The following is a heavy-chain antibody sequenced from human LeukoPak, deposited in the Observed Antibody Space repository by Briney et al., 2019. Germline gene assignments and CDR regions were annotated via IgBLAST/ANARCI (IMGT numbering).Heavy chain of an antibody. D-gene: IGHD3-10*01. J-gene: IGHJ6*04. Sequence: PGGSLRLSCAASGFTFSDYYTSWIRQAPGKGLEWVSYISSSSSYTNYADSVKGRFTISRDNTKNSLYLQMNSLRAEDTAVYYCAKSWFGDSYGMDVWGKGTTVTVSS. CDR1: GFTFSDYY. CDR2: ISSSSSYT. CDR3: AKSWFGDSYGMDV. V-gene: IGHV3-11*06.